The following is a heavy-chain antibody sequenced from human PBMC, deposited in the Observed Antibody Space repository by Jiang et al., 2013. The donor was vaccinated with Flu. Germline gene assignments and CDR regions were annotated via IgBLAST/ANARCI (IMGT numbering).Heavy chain of an antibody. CDR1: GFSLSTTGMC. D-gene: IGHD3-22*01. CDR3: ARIRRYHDNRGHPLDV. CDR2: IDWDDDK. Sequence: KPTQTLTLTCTFSGFSLSTTGMCVSWIRQPPGKALEWLARIDWDDDKFYSTSLKTRLTISKDTSNNQVVLTMTNMDPVDTATYYCARIRRYHDNRGHPLDVWGRGTLVTVSS. V-gene: IGHV2-70*16. J-gene: IGHJ2*01.